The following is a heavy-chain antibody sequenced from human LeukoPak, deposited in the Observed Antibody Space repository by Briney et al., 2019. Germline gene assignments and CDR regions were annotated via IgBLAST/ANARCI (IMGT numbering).Heavy chain of an antibody. CDR1: GGSLSGYY. D-gene: IGHD4-23*01. Sequence: SETLSLTCAVYGGSLSGYYGSWIRQPPGKGLEWIGEINHSGSTNYNPSLKSRVTISVDTSKNQFSLKLSSVTAADTAVYYCARRNTVVSRFDAFDIWGQGTMVTVSS. J-gene: IGHJ3*02. CDR3: ARRNTVVSRFDAFDI. V-gene: IGHV4-34*01. CDR2: INHSGST.